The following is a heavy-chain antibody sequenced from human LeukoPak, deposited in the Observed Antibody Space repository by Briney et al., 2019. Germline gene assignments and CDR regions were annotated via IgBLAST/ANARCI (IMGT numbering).Heavy chain of an antibody. V-gene: IGHV3-30-3*01. CDR1: GFTFSSYA. CDR2: ISYDGSNK. Sequence: GGSLRLSCAASGFTFSSYAMHWVRQAPGKGLEWVAVISYDGSNKYYADSVKGRFTISRDNSKNTLYLQMNSLRAEDTAVYYCARDQKQQLAHRYFQHWGQGTLVTVSS. D-gene: IGHD6-13*01. CDR3: ARDQKQQLAHRYFQH. J-gene: IGHJ1*01.